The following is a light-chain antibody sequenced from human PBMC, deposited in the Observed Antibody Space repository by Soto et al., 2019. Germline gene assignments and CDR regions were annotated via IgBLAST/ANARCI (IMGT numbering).Light chain of an antibody. J-gene: IGLJ2*01. V-gene: IGLV1-47*01. CDR1: SSNIGGNY. CDR3: AAWDDSLSGVV. Sequence: QPVLTQPPSASGTPGQRVTISCSGSSSNIGGNYVFWYQHLPGTAPKLLIYRNNQRPSGVPDRFSGSKSGTSASLAISGLRSEDETDYYCAAWDDSLSGVVFGGGTKLTVL. CDR2: RNN.